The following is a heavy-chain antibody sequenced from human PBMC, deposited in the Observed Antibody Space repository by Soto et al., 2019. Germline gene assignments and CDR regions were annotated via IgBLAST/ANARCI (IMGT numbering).Heavy chain of an antibody. CDR1: GDSLRSGEYY. CDR3: ARGWDTRITGTTTWFDP. CDR2: ILYGGST. J-gene: IGHJ5*02. D-gene: IGHD1-20*01. Sequence: QVQLQESGPGLMKPSQTLSLTCSVSGDSLRSGEYYWTWIRQSPGQGLEWIGFILYGGSTKYNPSPESGLTMSVDRSKNQFSLRLSSVTAAATAVYFCARGWDTRITGTTTWFDPWGPGTLVTVSS. V-gene: IGHV4-30-4*01.